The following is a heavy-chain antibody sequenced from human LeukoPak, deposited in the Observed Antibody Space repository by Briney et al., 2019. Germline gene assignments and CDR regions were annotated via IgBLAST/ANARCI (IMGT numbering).Heavy chain of an antibody. CDR3: ARDYSSSWYPEYLDY. Sequence: GGSLRLSCAASGFTFSSYSMNWVRQAPGKGLEWVSYISSSSSTIYYADSVKGRFTISRDNAKNSLYLQMNSLRAEDTAVYYCARDYSSSWYPEYLDYWGQGTLVTVSS. J-gene: IGHJ4*02. V-gene: IGHV3-48*01. D-gene: IGHD6-13*01. CDR1: GFTFSSYS. CDR2: ISSSSSTI.